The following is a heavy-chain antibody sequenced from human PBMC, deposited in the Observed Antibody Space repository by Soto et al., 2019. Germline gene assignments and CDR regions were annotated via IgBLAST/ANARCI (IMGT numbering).Heavy chain of an antibody. V-gene: IGHV4-59*11. CDR2: IFYTGST. Sequence: SETLSLTCTVSGGSISGHYWIWIRQSPGKGLEWIGYIFYTGSTNYNPSLKSRITLSADTSKNQFSLRLNSVTAADTAVYYCARVGSSGWSPDYWGRGTLVTVSS. J-gene: IGHJ4*02. CDR3: ARVGSSGWSPDY. D-gene: IGHD6-19*01. CDR1: GGSISGHY.